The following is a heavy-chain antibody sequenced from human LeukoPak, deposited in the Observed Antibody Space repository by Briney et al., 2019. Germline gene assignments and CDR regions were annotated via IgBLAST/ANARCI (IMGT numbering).Heavy chain of an antibody. CDR3: ARHEYSGSYYGLSWFDP. V-gene: IGHV4-39*01. D-gene: IGHD1-26*01. J-gene: IGHJ5*02. CDR1: GDSISSSGYY. Sequence: SETLSLTCTVSGDSISSSGYYGGWIRQPPGKVQGLIASIYCSGNTYYNPSLKSRVTISEDTSKNQLSLKLSSLTAADTAVYYCARHEYSGSYYGLSWFDPWGQGTLVTVYS. CDR2: IYCSGNT.